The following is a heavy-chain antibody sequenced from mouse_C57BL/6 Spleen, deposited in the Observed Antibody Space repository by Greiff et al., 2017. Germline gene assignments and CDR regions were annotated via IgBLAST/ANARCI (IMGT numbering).Heavy chain of an antibody. CDR3: SRYYCGSSYENWFAY. CDR1: GFNIKNTY. CDR2: IDPANGNT. J-gene: IGHJ3*01. Sequence: VQLQQSVAELVRPGASVKLSCTASGFNIKNTYMHWVKQRPEQGLEWIGRIDPANGNTKYAPKFQGKATLTADTSSNTAYLQLSSLTSEDTASYYGSRYYCGSSYENWFAYWGQGTLVTVSA. D-gene: IGHD1-1*01. V-gene: IGHV14-3*01.